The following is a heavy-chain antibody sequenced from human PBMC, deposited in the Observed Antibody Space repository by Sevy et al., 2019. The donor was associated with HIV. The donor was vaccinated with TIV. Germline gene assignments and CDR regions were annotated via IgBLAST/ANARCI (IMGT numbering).Heavy chain of an antibody. Sequence: SETLSLTCAVYGGSFSGYYWSWIRQPPGKGLEWIGEINHSGSTNYNPSLKSRVTISVDTSKNQFSLKLSSVTAADTAVYYCARCSSLLWFGEFYYFDYWGQGTLVTVSS. CDR3: ARCSSLLWFGEFYYFDY. CDR1: GGSFSGYY. V-gene: IGHV4-34*01. J-gene: IGHJ4*02. D-gene: IGHD3-10*01. CDR2: INHSGST.